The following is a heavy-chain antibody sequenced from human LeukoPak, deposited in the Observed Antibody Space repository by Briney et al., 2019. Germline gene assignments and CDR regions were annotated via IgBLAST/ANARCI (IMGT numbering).Heavy chain of an antibody. CDR3: AKDRRIHVNYFDY. Sequence: PGGSLRLSCAASGFTFSSYGMHWVRQAPGKGLEWVAFIRYDGSNKYYADSVKGRFTISRDNSKNTLYLQMNSLRAEDTAVYYCAKDRRIHVNYFDYWGQGTLVTVSS. CDR2: IRYDGSNK. D-gene: IGHD5-18*01. CDR1: GFTFSSYG. J-gene: IGHJ4*02. V-gene: IGHV3-30*02.